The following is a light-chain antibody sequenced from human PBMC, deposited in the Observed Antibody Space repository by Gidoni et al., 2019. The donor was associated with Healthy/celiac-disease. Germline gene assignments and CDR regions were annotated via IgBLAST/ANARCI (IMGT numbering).Light chain of an antibody. CDR2: GAS. J-gene: IGKJ1*01. CDR1: QSVSSN. V-gene: IGKV3-15*01. Sequence: EIVMTQSPATLSVSPGERATLSCRASQSVSSNLAWYQQKPGQAPRPLIYGASTRATGIPARFSGSGSGTEFTLTISSLQSEDFAVYYCQQYNNWPPPFGQGTKVEIK. CDR3: QQYNNWPPP.